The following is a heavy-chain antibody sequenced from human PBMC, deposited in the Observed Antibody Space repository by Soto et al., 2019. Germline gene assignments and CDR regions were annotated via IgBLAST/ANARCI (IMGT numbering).Heavy chain of an antibody. V-gene: IGHV5-51*01. CDR1: GYSFTSYW. D-gene: IGHD2-8*01. CDR3: AIQYRWSDEPNVFAI. J-gene: IGHJ3*02. CDR2: IYPGDSDT. Sequence: GESLKISCKGSGYSFTSYWIGWVRQMPGKGLEWMGIIYPGDSDTRYSPSFQGQVTISADKSISTAYLQWSSLKASDTAMYYCAIQYRWSDEPNVFAIPAQGTMV.